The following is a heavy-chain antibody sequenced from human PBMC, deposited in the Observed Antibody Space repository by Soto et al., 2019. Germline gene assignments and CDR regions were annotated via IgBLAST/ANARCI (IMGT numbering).Heavy chain of an antibody. CDR3: ARAYSPTWYGYYYLDV. CDR1: GDSISRYY. Sequence: QVQLQESGPGLVKPSETLSLTCTVSGDSISRYYWTWIRQPPGKGLEWIGYIDYSGNTNYNPSLKSRVTMSIDASKQHFSLNLSAVTAADTAVYFCARAYSPTWYGYYYLDVWGRGTTVTVSS. V-gene: IGHV4-59*01. D-gene: IGHD1-26*01. CDR2: IDYSGNT. J-gene: IGHJ6*03.